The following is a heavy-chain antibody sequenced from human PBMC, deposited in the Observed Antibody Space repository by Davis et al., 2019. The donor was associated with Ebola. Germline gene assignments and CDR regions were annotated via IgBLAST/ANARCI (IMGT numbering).Heavy chain of an antibody. V-gene: IGHV4-61*05. D-gene: IGHD3-22*01. J-gene: IGHJ5*02. CDR2: IYYSGST. Sequence: MPSETLSLTCTVSGGSISSSSYYWGWIRQPPGKGLEWIGYIYYSGSTNYNPSLKSRVTISVDTSKNQFSLKLSSVTAADTAVYYCARGGLSSSFWFDPWGQGTLVTVSS. CDR3: ARGGLSSSFWFDP. CDR1: GGSISSSSYY.